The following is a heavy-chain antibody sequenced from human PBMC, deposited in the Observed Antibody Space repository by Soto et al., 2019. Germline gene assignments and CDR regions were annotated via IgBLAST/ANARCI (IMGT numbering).Heavy chain of an antibody. Sequence: GGSLRLSCAASGFTFTTYTMNWVRQAPGKGLEWVSGINGGDGPTYYADSVKGRFTISRDNSKNTLFLQMNSLRAEDTAVYYSTKDRHPDGIWTFDYWAREPWSPSPQ. CDR2: INGGDGPT. J-gene: IGHJ4*02. V-gene: IGHV3-23*01. CDR1: GFTFTTYT. CDR3: TKDRHPDGIWTFDY. D-gene: IGHD3-9*01.